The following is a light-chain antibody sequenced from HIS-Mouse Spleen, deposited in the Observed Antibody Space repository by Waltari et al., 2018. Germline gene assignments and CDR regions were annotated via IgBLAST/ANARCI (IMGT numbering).Light chain of an antibody. Sequence: QSALTQPRSVSGSPGQSVTISCTGTSSDVGGYNYVSWYQQHPGKAPKLMIYDVSKRPSWVPERFSGSKSGNTASLTISGLQAEDEADYYCCSYAGSYTGVFGTGTKVTVL. CDR3: CSYAGSYTGV. CDR2: DVS. V-gene: IGLV2-11*01. CDR1: SSDVGGYNY. J-gene: IGLJ1*01.